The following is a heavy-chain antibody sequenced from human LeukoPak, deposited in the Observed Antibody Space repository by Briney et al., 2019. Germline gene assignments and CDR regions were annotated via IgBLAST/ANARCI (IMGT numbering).Heavy chain of an antibody. CDR1: GYSFTSYW. D-gene: IGHD4-23*01. CDR3: ARHSLTVVIRTSDNAFDI. CDR2: IYPGDSGT. J-gene: IGHJ3*02. V-gene: IGHV5-51*01. Sequence: GESLKISCKGSGYSFTSYWIGWVRQMPGKGLEWMGIIYPGDSGTRYSPSFQGQVTISADKSISTAYLQWSSLKASDTAMYYCARHSLTVVIRTSDNAFDIWGQGTMVTVSS.